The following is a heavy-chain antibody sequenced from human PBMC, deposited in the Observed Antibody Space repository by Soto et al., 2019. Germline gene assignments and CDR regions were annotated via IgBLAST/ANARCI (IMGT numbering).Heavy chain of an antibody. Sequence: QLQLQESGSGLVKPSQTLSLTCAVSGGSISSGGYSWSWIRQPPGKGLEWIGYIYHSGSTYYNPSLKSRVTISVNRSKNQFSLKLSSVTAADTAVYYCARITFDYYDSSGYSRWFDPWGQGTLVTVSS. J-gene: IGHJ5*02. CDR2: IYHSGST. CDR1: GGSISSGGYS. CDR3: ARITFDYYDSSGYSRWFDP. D-gene: IGHD3-22*01. V-gene: IGHV4-30-2*01.